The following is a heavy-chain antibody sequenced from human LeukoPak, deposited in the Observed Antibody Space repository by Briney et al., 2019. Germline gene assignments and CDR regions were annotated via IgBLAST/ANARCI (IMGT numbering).Heavy chain of an antibody. CDR1: GDSLSSNY. CDR2: ISNSGST. V-gene: IGHV4-59*01. D-gene: IGHD4-17*01. CDR3: ARCRDEFADYGFTS. J-gene: IGHJ1*01. Sequence: SETLSLTCTVSGDSLSSNYWSWIRQPPGKGLEWIGYISNSGSTKYNPSLRSRVTISVDTPKNLFSLKLTSMTAADTAIYYCARCRDEFADYGFTSWGQGTLVTVSS.